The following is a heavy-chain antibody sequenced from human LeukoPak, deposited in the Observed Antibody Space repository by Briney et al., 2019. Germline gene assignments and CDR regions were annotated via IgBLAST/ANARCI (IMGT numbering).Heavy chain of an antibody. V-gene: IGHV1-69*01. Sequence: SVKVSCKGSGGTFNSFGITWVRQAPGQGLEWVGGIVPLFSTVNYGQKFQGRVTITADESTTTAYMELSSLRSENTAVYYCARENVERYFDWLHTGGGNPFDYWGQGTLVTVSS. D-gene: IGHD3-9*01. CDR2: IVPLFSTV. CDR3: ARENVERYFDWLHTGGGNPFDY. J-gene: IGHJ4*02. CDR1: GGTFNSFG.